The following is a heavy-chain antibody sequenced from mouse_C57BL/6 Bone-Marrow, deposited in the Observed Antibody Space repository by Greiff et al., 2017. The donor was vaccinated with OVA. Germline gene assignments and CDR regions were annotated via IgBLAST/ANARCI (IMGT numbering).Heavy chain of an antibody. CDR2: IHPNSGST. V-gene: IGHV1-64*01. J-gene: IGHJ4*01. CDR3: ARYAWGAMDY. Sequence: VQLQQPGAELVKPGASVKLSCKASGYTFTSYWMHWVKQRPGQGLEWIGMIHPNSGSTNYNEKFKSKATLTVAKSSSTAYMQLSSLTSEDSAVYYCARYAWGAMDYWGQGPSVTVSS. CDR1: GYTFTSYW.